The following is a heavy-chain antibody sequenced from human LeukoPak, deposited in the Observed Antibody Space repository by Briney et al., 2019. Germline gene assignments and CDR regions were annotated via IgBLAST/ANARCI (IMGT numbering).Heavy chain of an antibody. CDR3: AKVSGVAGY. J-gene: IGHJ4*02. CDR2: ISYDGSNK. CDR1: GFTFISYG. D-gene: IGHD6-25*01. Sequence: GRSLRLSCAASGFTFISYGMHWVRQAPGKGLEWVAVISYDGSNKYYADSVKGRFTISRDNSKNTLYLQMNSLRAEDTAVYYCAKVSGVAGYWGQGTLVTVSS. V-gene: IGHV3-30*18.